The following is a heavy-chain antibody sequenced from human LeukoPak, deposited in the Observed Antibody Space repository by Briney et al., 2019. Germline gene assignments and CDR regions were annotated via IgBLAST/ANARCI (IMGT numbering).Heavy chain of an antibody. CDR3: ARVAARSYYYYYYMDV. V-gene: IGHV1-69*01. J-gene: IGHJ6*03. CDR2: IIPIFGTA. Sequence: SVKVSCKASGGTFSSYAISWVRQAPVQGLEWMGGIIPIFGTANYAQKFQGRVTITADESTSTAYMELSSLRSEDTAVYYCARVAARSYYYYYYMDVWGKGTTVTVSS. D-gene: IGHD6-6*01. CDR1: GGTFSSYA.